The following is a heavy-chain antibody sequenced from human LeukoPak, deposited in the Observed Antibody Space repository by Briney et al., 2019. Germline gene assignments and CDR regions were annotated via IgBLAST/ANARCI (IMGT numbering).Heavy chain of an antibody. CDR2: IYYRSKWYN. D-gene: IGHD3-10*01. J-gene: IGHJ5*02. CDR1: GDSVSGTSAG. CDR3: TRGGLVRGGLHWLDP. V-gene: IGHV6-1*01. Sequence: SQTLSLTCAISGDSVSGTSAGWNWIRPSPSRGLEWLGRIYYRSKWYNDYAPSVQSRITINPDTYKNQFSLQLNSVTHDDTAVYYCTRGGLVRGGLHWLDPWGQGTLVTVSS.